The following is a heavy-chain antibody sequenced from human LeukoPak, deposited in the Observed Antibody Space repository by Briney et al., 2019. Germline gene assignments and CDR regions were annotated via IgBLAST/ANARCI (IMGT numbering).Heavy chain of an antibody. Sequence: ASVKVSCKASGYTFTGYYMHWVRQAPGQGLELMGWINPNSGGTNYAQKFQGRVTMTRDTSISTAYMELSRLRSDDTAVYYCARYSGGQWLDLDYWGQGTLVTVSS. J-gene: IGHJ4*02. D-gene: IGHD6-19*01. V-gene: IGHV1-2*02. CDR1: GYTFTGYY. CDR3: ARYSGGQWLDLDY. CDR2: INPNSGGT.